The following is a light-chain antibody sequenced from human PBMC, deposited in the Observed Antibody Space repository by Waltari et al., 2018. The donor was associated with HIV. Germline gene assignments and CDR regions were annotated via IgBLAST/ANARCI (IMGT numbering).Light chain of an antibody. Sequence: SVVTQPPSASGNPGQRVNIYCSGNTSNIGSNDGFWYQHLPGTAPKLLIHRNDQRPSGVPDRFSGSTSGTSASLAISGLRSEDEADYYCVTWDDSLRGVVFGGVTKVAVL. J-gene: IGLJ2*01. CDR1: TSNIGSND. CDR3: VTWDDSLRGVV. CDR2: RND. V-gene: IGLV1-47*01.